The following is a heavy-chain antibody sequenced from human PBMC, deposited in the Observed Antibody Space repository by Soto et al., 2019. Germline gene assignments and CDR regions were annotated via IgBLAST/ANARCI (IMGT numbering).Heavy chain of an antibody. CDR1: GFTFSTYA. Sequence: PGVSPRLSFAASGFTFSTYAMAWFRQAPGKGLEWVSGVSASGLNTDYADPVKGRFYISRDNSKNTVSLHMNSLRAEDTALYYCARGPENIISNPAARMSYYLDSWGQGTRVTVS. V-gene: IGHV3-23*01. D-gene: IGHD3-10*01. CDR2: VSASGLNT. CDR3: ARGPENIISNPAARMSYYLDS. J-gene: IGHJ4*02.